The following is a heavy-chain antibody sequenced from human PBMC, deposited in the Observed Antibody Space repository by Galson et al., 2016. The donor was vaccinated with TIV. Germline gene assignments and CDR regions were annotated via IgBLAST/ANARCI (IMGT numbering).Heavy chain of an antibody. Sequence: ETLSLTCAVSGGSITSRNWWSWVRQSPGKGLEWIGEIYDSGNTNYNPSLKGRVTISVDKSKNQFSLKVISVTAADTAVYYCARDPSQWELDFWGQGTLVTVSS. V-gene: IGHV4-4*02. D-gene: IGHD1-26*01. J-gene: IGHJ4*02. CDR3: ARDPSQWELDF. CDR1: GGSITSRNW. CDR2: IYDSGNT.